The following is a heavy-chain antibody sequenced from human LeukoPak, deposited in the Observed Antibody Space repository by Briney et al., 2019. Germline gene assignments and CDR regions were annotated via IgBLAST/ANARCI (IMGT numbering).Heavy chain of an antibody. V-gene: IGHV1-69*13. CDR2: IIPIFGTA. D-gene: IGHD2-2*01. CDR1: GGTFSSYA. J-gene: IGHJ4*02. CDR3: ARTSELGYCSSTSCSPFDY. Sequence: SVKVSYKASGGTFSSYAISWVRQAPGQGLEWMGGIIPIFGTANYAQKFQGRVTITADESTSTAYMELSSLRSEDTAVYYCARTSELGYCSSTSCSPFDYWGQGTLVTVSS.